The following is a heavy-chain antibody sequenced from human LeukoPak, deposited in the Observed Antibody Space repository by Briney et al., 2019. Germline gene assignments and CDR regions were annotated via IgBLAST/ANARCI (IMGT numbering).Heavy chain of an antibody. CDR1: GGSISSSNW. D-gene: IGHD6-19*01. Sequence: SGTLSLTCAVSGGSISSSNWWSWVRQPPGKGLEWIGSIYYSGSTYYNPSLKSRVTISVDTSKNQFSLKLSSVTAADTAVYYCARTGLDDAFDIWGQGTMVTVSS. CDR3: ARTGLDDAFDI. V-gene: IGHV4-4*02. CDR2: IYYSGST. J-gene: IGHJ3*02.